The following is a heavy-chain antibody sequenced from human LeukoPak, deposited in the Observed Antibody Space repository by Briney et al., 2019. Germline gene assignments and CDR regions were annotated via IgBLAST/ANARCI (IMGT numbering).Heavy chain of an antibody. D-gene: IGHD2-15*01. CDR2: IYYSGST. CDR3: AREVVGYCSGGSCYESYYGMDV. J-gene: IGHJ6*02. CDR1: GGSISSSSYY. Sequence: SETPSLTCTVSGGSISSSSYYWGWIRQPPGKGLEWIGSIYYSGSTYYNPSLKSRVTISVDTSKNQFSLKLSSVTAADTAVYYCAREVVGYCSGGSCYESYYGMDVWSQGTTVTVSS. V-gene: IGHV4-39*07.